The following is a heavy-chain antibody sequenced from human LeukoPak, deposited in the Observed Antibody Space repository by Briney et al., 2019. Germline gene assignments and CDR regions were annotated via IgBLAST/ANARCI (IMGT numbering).Heavy chain of an antibody. V-gene: IGHV5-51*01. CDR3: ARLLGSSSLHSFHY. J-gene: IGHJ4*02. CDR2: IYPGDSDT. Sequence: GESLKISCKGSGYSFTNYWLGWVRQMPGKGLEWMGSIYPGDSDTRYSRSFQGPVTISADKSIRTAYLQWRSLKASDTAMYYCARLLGSSSLHSFHYWGQGTLVSVSS. D-gene: IGHD6-6*01. CDR1: GYSFTNYW.